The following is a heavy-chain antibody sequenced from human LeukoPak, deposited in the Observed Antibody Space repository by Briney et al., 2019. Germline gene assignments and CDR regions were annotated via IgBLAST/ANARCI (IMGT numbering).Heavy chain of an antibody. CDR2: ISISGDTT. CDR3: AKDFRIGYSAHFDY. D-gene: IGHD2-21*01. V-gene: IGHV3-23*01. J-gene: IGHJ4*02. CDR1: GFTFSSSA. Sequence: GGSLRLSCAASGFTFSSSAMTWVRQAPGKGLEWVSAISISGDTTYYADSVKGRFSISRDNSKNTLYLQMDSLRGEDTAVYYCAKDFRIGYSAHFDYWGQGALVTVSS.